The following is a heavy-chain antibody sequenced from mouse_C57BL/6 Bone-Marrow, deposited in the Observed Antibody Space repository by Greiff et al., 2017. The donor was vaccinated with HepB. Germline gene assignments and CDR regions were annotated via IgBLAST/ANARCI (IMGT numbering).Heavy chain of an antibody. CDR2: IDPSDSYT. CDR3: ARDTTANFDY. CDR1: GYTFTSYW. Sequence: VQLQQPGAELVKPGASVKLSCKASGYTFTSYWMQWVKQRPGQGLEWIGEIDPSDSYTNYNQKFKGKATLTVDTSSSTAYMQLSSLTSEDSAVYYCARDTTANFDYWGQGTTRTVSS. D-gene: IGHD1-2*01. J-gene: IGHJ2*01. V-gene: IGHV1-50*01.